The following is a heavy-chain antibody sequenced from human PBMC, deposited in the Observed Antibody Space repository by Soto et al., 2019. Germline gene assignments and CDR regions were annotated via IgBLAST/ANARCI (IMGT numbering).Heavy chain of an antibody. J-gene: IGHJ5*02. CDR3: ATSPPLRVRRGHWFDP. CDR1: GYTLTELS. D-gene: IGHD3-10*01. CDR2: FDPEDGET. Sequence: ASVKVSCKVSGYTLTELSMHWVRQAPGKGLEWMGGFDPEDGETIYAQKFQGRVTMTEDTSTDTAYMELSSLRSEDTAVYYCATSPPLRVRRGHWFDPWGQGTLVTVSS. V-gene: IGHV1-24*01.